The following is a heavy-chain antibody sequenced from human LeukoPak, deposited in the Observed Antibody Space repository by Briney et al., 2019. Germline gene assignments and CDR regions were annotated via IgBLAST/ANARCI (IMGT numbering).Heavy chain of an antibody. D-gene: IGHD3-3*02. J-gene: IGHJ5*02. CDR2: ISDHNGTP. CDR3: ARDSVLGAPYTDH. V-gene: IGHV1-18*01. CDR1: GYIFPNYG. Sequence: ASVKVSCKGSGYIFPNYGISWARQAPGQGLEWMGWISDHNGTPNYAQKFEGRVTMTTDTSTSTAYMELTSLTSDDTAGYYCARDSVLGAPYTDHWGQGTLVTVSS.